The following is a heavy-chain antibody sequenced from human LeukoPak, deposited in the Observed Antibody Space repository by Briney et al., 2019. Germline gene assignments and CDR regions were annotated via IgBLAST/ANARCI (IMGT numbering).Heavy chain of an antibody. J-gene: IGHJ4*02. Sequence: GGSLTLSCAASGFTFSSYGMNWVRQAPGKGLEWVAYIRYGGRNKYYADPVKGRFTISRDNSKNTLYLQMNGLSAEDSALYFCAKADRRWATYYYDTSGYYYDDWGQGTLVTVSS. V-gene: IGHV3-30*02. CDR3: AKADRRWATYYYDTSGYYYDD. D-gene: IGHD3-22*01. CDR1: GFTFSSYG. CDR2: IRYGGRNK.